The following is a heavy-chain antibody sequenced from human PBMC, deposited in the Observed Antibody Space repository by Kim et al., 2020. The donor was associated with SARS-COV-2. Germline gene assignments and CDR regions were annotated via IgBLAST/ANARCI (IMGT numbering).Heavy chain of an antibody. V-gene: IGHV1-18*04. CDR2: ISAYNGNT. J-gene: IGHJ4*02. CDR1: GYTFTSYG. CDR3: ARQSYYYDSSGSLGPARSFDY. D-gene: IGHD3-22*01. Sequence: ASVKVSCKASGYTFTSYGISWVRQAPGQGLEWMGWISAYNGNTNYAQKLQGRVTMTTDTSTSTAYMELRSLRSDDTAVYYCARQSYYYDSSGSLGPARSFDYWGQGTLVTVSS.